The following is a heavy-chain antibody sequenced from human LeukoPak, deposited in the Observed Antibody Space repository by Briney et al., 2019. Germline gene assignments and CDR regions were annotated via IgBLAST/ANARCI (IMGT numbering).Heavy chain of an antibody. CDR3: ARAPGSGSYYNY. J-gene: IGHJ4*02. CDR1: GYTSTGYY. D-gene: IGHD3-10*01. Sequence: ASVKVSCKASGYTSTGYYMHWVRQTPGQGLEWMGWINPNSGGTNYAQKFQGRVTMTRDTSISTAYMELSRLRSDDTAVYYCARAPGSGSYYNYWGQGTLVTVSS. V-gene: IGHV1-2*02. CDR2: INPNSGGT.